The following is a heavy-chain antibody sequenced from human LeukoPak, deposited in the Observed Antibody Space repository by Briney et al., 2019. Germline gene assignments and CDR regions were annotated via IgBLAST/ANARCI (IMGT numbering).Heavy chain of an antibody. CDR3: ARAHYGDQRGGFDY. CDR2: IYSGGST. J-gene: IGHJ4*02. CDR1: GFTVSSNY. D-gene: IGHD4-17*01. V-gene: IGHV3-53*01. Sequence: PGGSLRLSCAASGFTVSSNYMSWVRQAPGKGLEWVSVIYSGGSTYYADSVKGRFTISRDNSKNTLYLQMNSLRAEDTAVYYCARAHYGDQRGGFDYWGQGTLVTVSS.